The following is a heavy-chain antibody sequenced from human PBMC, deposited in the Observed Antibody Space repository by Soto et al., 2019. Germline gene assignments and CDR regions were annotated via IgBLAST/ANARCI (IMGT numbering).Heavy chain of an antibody. V-gene: IGHV1-69*08. J-gene: IGHJ4*02. D-gene: IGHD2-2*01. CDR2: IIPILGIA. CDR1: GGTFSSYT. Sequence: QVQLVQSGAEVKKPGSSVKVSCKASGGTFSSYTISWVRQAPGQGLEWMGRIIPILGIANYAQKFQGRVTITADKSTSTAYMELSSLRSEDTAVYYCARDPDIVVVPAVKLGGGDYWGQGTLVTVSS. CDR3: ARDPDIVVVPAVKLGGGDY.